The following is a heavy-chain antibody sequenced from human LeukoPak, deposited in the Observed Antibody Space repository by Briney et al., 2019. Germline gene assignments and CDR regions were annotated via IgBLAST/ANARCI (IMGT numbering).Heavy chain of an antibody. CDR1: GFTFSSYS. J-gene: IGHJ3*02. Sequence: PGRSLRLSCAASGFTFSSYSMNWVRQAPGKGLEWVSYISSSSSTIYYADSVKGRFTISRDNAMNSVYLQMNSLRAEDTAVYYCARAKRNGFDIWGQGTMVTVSS. CDR2: ISSSSSTI. V-gene: IGHV3-48*01. CDR3: ARAKRNGFDI.